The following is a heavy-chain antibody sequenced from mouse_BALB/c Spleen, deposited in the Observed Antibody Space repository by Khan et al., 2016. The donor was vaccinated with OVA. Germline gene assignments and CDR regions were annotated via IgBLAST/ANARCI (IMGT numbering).Heavy chain of an antibody. CDR3: ARHKPRATWENN. Sequence: AVSGFAFNTYDMSWVRQTPEKRLEWVATISSGGNYTHYPDSVKGRFTISRDNARNTLYLQMSSLRSEDTALYHCARHKPRATWENNWGXGTSVTVSP. D-gene: IGHD3-1*01. J-gene: IGHJ4*01. V-gene: IGHV5-9*02. CDR1: GFAFNTYD. CDR2: ISSGGNYT.